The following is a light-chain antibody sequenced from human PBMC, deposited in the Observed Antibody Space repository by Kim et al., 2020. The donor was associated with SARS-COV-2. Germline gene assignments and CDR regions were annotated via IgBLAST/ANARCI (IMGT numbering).Light chain of an antibody. CDR2: AAS. CDR1: QDISNY. V-gene: IGKV1-27*01. J-gene: IGKJ1*01. Sequence: AYVGDRVTIPCRASQDISNYLAWFQQRPGNPPKLLIYAASALQSGVPSRFSGSGSGTGFTLTISSLQPEDAATYYCQKYNSAPWTFGQGTKVEIK. CDR3: QKYNSAPWT.